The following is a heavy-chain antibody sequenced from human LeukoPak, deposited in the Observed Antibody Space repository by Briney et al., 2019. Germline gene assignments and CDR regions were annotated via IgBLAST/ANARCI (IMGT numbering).Heavy chain of an antibody. Sequence: PGRSLRLSCAASGFTFSTYGMHWVRQAPGKGLEWVSVFWYDASREYYADSVKGRFTISRDSSRNTLYLQMNGLRAEDTAAYYCARGGGSNHAYFDYWGQGTLVTVAS. J-gene: IGHJ4*02. CDR3: ARGGGSNHAYFDY. D-gene: IGHD5-12*01. CDR2: FWYDASRE. V-gene: IGHV3-33*08. CDR1: GFTFSTYG.